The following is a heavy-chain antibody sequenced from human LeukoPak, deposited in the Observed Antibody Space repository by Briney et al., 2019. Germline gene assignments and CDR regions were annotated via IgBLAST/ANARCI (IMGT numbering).Heavy chain of an antibody. J-gene: IGHJ4*02. CDR3: AGGVVAALDFGY. D-gene: IGHD2-15*01. Sequence: SETLSLTCTVSGGSISSYYWSWIRQPPGKGLEWIGYIYYSGSTNYNPSLKSRVTISVDTSKNQFSLKLSSVTAADTAVYYCAGGVVAALDFGYWGQGTLVTVSS. V-gene: IGHV4-59*01. CDR1: GGSISSYY. CDR2: IYYSGST.